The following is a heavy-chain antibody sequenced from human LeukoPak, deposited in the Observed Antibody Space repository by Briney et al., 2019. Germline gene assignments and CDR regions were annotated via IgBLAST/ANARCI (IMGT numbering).Heavy chain of an antibody. J-gene: IGHJ4*02. D-gene: IGHD5-24*01. CDR3: AKDKGNYGYDY. CDR1: GFSVTSHG. V-gene: IGHV3-30*18. Sequence: GGSLRLSCAASGFSVTSHGMHWVRQAPGKGLEWVALIYSDGTYSYYADSVRGRFTISRDISKNTVYLQMNSLRPEDTAVYFCAKDKGNYGYDYWGQGTLVTVSS. CDR2: IYSDGTYS.